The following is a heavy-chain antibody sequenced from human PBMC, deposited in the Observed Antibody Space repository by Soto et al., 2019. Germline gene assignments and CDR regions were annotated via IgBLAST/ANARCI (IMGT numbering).Heavy chain of an antibody. J-gene: IGHJ5*02. CDR2: IIPIFGTA. Sequence: ASVKVSCKASGGTFSSYAISWVRQAPGQGLEWMGGIIPIFGTANYAQKFQGRVTITADESTSTAYMELSSLRSEDTAVYYCARVGESSGYEGWFDPWGQGTLVTVSS. CDR1: GGTFSSYA. V-gene: IGHV1-69*13. D-gene: IGHD3-22*01. CDR3: ARVGESSGYEGWFDP.